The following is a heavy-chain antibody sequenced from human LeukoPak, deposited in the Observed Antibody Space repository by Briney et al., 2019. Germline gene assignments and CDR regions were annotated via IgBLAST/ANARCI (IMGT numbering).Heavy chain of an antibody. J-gene: IGHJ5*02. CDR3: SRHGTSGTTLTWLDP. Sequence: SETLSLTCTASGCSISSFYWSWIRQPPGKGLEWIAYIYYSGSTNYNASLKSRFTISVDTSKNQFSLKLITVTAADTAVYYCSRHGTSGTTLTWLDPWGQGTLVTVSS. CDR1: GCSISSFY. D-gene: IGHD1/OR15-1a*01. V-gene: IGHV4-59*01. CDR2: IYYSGST.